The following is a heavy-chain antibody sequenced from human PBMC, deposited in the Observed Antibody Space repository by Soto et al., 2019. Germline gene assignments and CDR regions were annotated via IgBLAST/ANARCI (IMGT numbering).Heavy chain of an antibody. CDR2: ISGSGGST. V-gene: IGHV3-23*01. CDR1: GFTFSSYA. CDR3: AKDSDGYCSGGSCYPSGYYYGMDV. Sequence: GGSLRLSCAASGFTFSSYAMSWVRQAPGKGLEWVSAISGSGGSTYYADSVKGRFTISRDNSKNTLYLQMNSLRAEDTAVYYCAKDSDGYCSGGSCYPSGYYYGMDVWGQGTTVTVSS. D-gene: IGHD2-15*01. J-gene: IGHJ6*02.